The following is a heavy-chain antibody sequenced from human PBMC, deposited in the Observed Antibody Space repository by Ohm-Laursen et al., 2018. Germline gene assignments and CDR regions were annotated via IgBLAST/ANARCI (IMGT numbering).Heavy chain of an antibody. Sequence: GTLSLTCNVSNAAMNSYTWNWIRQPAGRGLEWIRHISDRGRANYSPSLMSRLTMSIDTSIKQFSLKLTSVTTADTAMYYCVGTGLLNGYDYWGHGTLVTVS. V-gene: IGHV4-4*07. D-gene: IGHD3-9*01. J-gene: IGHJ4*01. CDR1: NAAMNSYT. CDR3: VGTGLLNGYDY. CDR2: ISDRGRA.